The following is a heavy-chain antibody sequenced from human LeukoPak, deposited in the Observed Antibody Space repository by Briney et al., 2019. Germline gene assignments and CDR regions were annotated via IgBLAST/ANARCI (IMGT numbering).Heavy chain of an antibody. Sequence: ASVKVSCKASGYNYRDYYIHWVRHAPGQGLEWVGWINPQSGGTRYAPRFQGRVTMSSDTSINTAYMEFRRLTSDDTAVFYCARVYRLYERTYPAGYDIWGQGTGVTVSS. CDR1: GYNYRDYY. J-gene: IGHJ3*02. CDR3: ARVYRLYERTYPAGYDI. D-gene: IGHD6-25*01. CDR2: INPQSGGT. V-gene: IGHV1-2*02.